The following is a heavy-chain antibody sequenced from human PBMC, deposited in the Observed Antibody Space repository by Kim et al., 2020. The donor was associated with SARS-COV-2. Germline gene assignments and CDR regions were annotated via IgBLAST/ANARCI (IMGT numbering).Heavy chain of an antibody. CDR2: IKSKTDGGKT. CDR3: TTVLRYFDWTIIGDYYYYYCIDV. CDR1: GFTFSNAW. J-gene: IGHJ6*02. V-gene: IGHV3-15*01. D-gene: IGHD3-9*01. Sequence: GGSLRLSCAASGFTFSNAWMSWVRQAPGKGLEWVGRIKSKTDGGKTDYAAPVKGRFTISRDDSKNTLYLHMNSLKTEDTAVYYCTTVLRYFDWTIIGDYYYYYCIDVGGQGTTVTVS.